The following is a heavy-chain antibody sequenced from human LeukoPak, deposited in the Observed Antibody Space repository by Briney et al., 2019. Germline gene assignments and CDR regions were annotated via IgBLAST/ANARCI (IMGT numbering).Heavy chain of an antibody. J-gene: IGHJ4*02. D-gene: IGHD4-17*01. CDR1: GFTFSSYE. Sequence: PGGSLRLSCAASGFTFSSYEMNWVRQAPGKGLEWFSYISSSGSTIYYADSVKGRFTISRDNAKNSLYLQMNSLRAEDTAVYYCARYGDFKGFLDYWGQGTLVTVSS. V-gene: IGHV3-48*03. CDR3: ARYGDFKGFLDY. CDR2: ISSSGSTI.